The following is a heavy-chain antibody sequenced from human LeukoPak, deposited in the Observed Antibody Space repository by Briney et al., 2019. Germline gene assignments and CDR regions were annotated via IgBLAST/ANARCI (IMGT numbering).Heavy chain of an antibody. D-gene: IGHD6-13*01. CDR2: IDYSGST. Sequence: PSETLSLTCTVSGGSIISTTYYWGWIRQPPGEGLEWIGSIDYSGSTYYNPSLKSRVTISVDTSKNQFSLNLSSVTAADTAVYSCARASGGSWYERRLHAYYYYMDVWGKGTTVTVSS. CDR3: ARASGGSWYERRLHAYYYYMDV. J-gene: IGHJ6*03. CDR1: GGSIISTTYY. V-gene: IGHV4-39*07.